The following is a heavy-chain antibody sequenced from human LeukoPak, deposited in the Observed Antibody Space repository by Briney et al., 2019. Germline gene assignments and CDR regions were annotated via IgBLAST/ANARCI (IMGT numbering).Heavy chain of an antibody. CDR3: ARASSWYPDN. CDR1: GGSISSYY. D-gene: IGHD6-13*01. CDR2: IYYSGST. J-gene: IGHJ4*02. Sequence: SETLSLTCTVSGGSISSYYLSWIRQPPGKGLEWIGYIYYSGSTNYNPSLKSRVTISVDTSKNQFSLKLSSVTAADTAVYYCARASSWYPDNWGQGTLVTVSS. V-gene: IGHV4-59*01.